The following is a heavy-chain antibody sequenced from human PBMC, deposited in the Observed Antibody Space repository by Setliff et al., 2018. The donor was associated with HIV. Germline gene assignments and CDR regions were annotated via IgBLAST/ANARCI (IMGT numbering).Heavy chain of an antibody. V-gene: IGHV4-59*11. Sequence: TSETLSLTCTVSGGSISSHYWSWIRQPPGKGLEWIGYIYYSGSTNYNPSLKSRVTISVDTSKNQLSLRVNSVTAADTAVYYCARGGYYDILTGYSNAFDYWGQGTLVTVSS. CDR3: ARGGYYDILTGYSNAFDY. CDR2: IYYSGST. CDR1: GGSISSHY. J-gene: IGHJ4*02. D-gene: IGHD3-9*01.